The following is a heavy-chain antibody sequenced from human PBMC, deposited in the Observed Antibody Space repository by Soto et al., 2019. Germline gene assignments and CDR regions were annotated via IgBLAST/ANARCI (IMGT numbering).Heavy chain of an antibody. V-gene: IGHV5-51*01. J-gene: IGHJ4*02. CDR3: ARLGFNRITCYYFYN. Sequence: GESLKISCKGSGYSFTSYWIGWVRQMPGKGLEWMGIIYPGDSDTRYSPSFQGQVTISVDKSISTANLQWSSPKASDTAMYYCARLGFNRITCYYFYNWGQGTPVTVS. CDR1: GYSFTSYW. CDR2: IYPGDSDT. D-gene: IGHD2-2*01.